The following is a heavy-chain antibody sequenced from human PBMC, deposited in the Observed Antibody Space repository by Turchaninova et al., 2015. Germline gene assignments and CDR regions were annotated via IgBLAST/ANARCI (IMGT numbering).Heavy chain of an antibody. CDR2: IRFDESSE. Sequence: GGVVQPGRSLRLSCAASGFVFSRYAMHWVRQAPGKGLDWVAYIRFDESSEYYTDSVKGRFTISRDNSKHTLYLQRNSLRVEETAIYYCAREVSDFWGGYPYGGAFDLWGHGTLVTVSS. D-gene: IGHD3-3*01. J-gene: IGHJ3*01. V-gene: IGHV3-33*01. CDR1: GFVFSRYA. CDR3: AREVSDFWGGYPYGGAFDL.